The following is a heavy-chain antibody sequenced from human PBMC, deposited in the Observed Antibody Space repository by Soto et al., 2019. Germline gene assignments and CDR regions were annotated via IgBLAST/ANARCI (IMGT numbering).Heavy chain of an antibody. CDR1: GFSLSTSGVG. CDR3: AHRRDMIIPPGSYPGAFDI. CDR2: IYWDDDK. Sequence: SGPTLVNPTPTLTLTCTFSGFSLSTSGVGVGWIRQPPGKALEWLALIYWDDDKRYSPSLKSRLTITKDTSKSQVVLTMTNMDPVDTATYYCAHRRDMIIPPGSYPGAFDIWGQGTMVTVSS. V-gene: IGHV2-5*02. J-gene: IGHJ3*02. D-gene: IGHD3-16*01.